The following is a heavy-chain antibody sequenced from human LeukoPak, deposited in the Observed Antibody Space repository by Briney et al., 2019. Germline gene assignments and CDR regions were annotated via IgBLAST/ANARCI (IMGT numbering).Heavy chain of an antibody. CDR1: GESISGFY. CDR3: ARGVVIAPQTFDY. D-gene: IGHD2-21*01. V-gene: IGHV4-59*01. Sequence: SETLSLTCTVSGESISGFYWTWIRKPPGKGLEWIGYIYYSGSTNYNPSLKSRVTISVDTSKNQFSLKLSSVTAADTAVYYCARGVVIAPQTFDYWGQGTLVTVSS. J-gene: IGHJ4*02. CDR2: IYYSGST.